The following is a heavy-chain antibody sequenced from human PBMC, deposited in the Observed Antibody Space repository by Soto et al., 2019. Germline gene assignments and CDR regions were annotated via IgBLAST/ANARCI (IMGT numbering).Heavy chain of an antibody. D-gene: IGHD2-2*02. J-gene: IGHJ5*02. Sequence: SETLSLTCTVSGGSISSYYWSWIRQPPGKGLEWIGYIYYSGSTNYNPSLKSRVTISVDTSKNQFSLKLSSVTAADTAVYYCARYKRVVVVPAAIWWFDPWGQGTLVTVSS. CDR2: IYYSGST. CDR3: ARYKRVVVVPAAIWWFDP. CDR1: GGSISSYY. V-gene: IGHV4-59*01.